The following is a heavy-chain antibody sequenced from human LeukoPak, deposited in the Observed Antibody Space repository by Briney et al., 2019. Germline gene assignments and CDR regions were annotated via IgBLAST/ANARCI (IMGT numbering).Heavy chain of an antibody. J-gene: IGHJ5*02. CDR3: ARDYYGSGSYSNWFDP. V-gene: IGHV4-59*01. D-gene: IGHD3-10*01. CDR2: IYYSGST. CDR1: GGSISSYY. Sequence: SETLSLTCTVSGGSISSYYWSWIRQPPGKGLEWIGYIYYSGSTNYNPSRKSRVTISVDTSKNQFSLKLSSVTAADTAVYYCARDYYGSGSYSNWFDPWGQGTLVTVSS.